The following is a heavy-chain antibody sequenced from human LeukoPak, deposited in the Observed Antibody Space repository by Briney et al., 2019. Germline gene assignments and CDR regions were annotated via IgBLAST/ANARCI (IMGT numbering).Heavy chain of an antibody. D-gene: IGHD6-13*01. CDR1: GFTFSNYA. Sequence: QPGGSLRLSCAASGFTFSNYAMSWVRQAPGKGLEWVSSINFSGGDSTYYADSVKGRFTISRDNSKNTLYLQMNSLRAEDTAIYYCARLQSAGGTDHWGQGTLVTVSS. CDR2: INFSGGDST. CDR3: ARLQSAGGTDH. V-gene: IGHV3-23*01. J-gene: IGHJ4*02.